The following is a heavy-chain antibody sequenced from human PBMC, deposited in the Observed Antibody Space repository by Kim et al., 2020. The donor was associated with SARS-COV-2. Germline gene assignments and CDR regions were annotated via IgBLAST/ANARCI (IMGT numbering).Heavy chain of an antibody. J-gene: IGHJ4*02. V-gene: IGHV3-30*04. CDR1: GFTFSSYA. Sequence: GGSLRLSCAASGFTFSSYAMHWVRQAPGKGLEWVAVISYDGSNKYYADSVKGRFTISRDNSKNTLYLQMNSLRAEDTAVYYCARASIAAEGYWGQGTLVTVSS. D-gene: IGHD6-13*01. CDR2: ISYDGSNK. CDR3: ARASIAAEGY.